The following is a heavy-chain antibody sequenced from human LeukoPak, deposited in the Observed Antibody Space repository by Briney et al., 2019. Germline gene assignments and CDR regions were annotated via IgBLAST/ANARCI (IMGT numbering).Heavy chain of an antibody. D-gene: IGHD5-24*01. J-gene: IGHJ4*02. CDR2: FYVGGAT. CDR3: ARGDDYNFFDY. Sequence: GGSLRLSCAVSGFSVTNNYMSWVRQAPGKGLEWVSVFYVGGATYYADSVKGRFTISRDNSENTLYLQMKSLRAEDTAVYYCARGDDYNFFDYWGQGTLVTVSS. V-gene: IGHV3-53*01. CDR1: GFSVTNNY.